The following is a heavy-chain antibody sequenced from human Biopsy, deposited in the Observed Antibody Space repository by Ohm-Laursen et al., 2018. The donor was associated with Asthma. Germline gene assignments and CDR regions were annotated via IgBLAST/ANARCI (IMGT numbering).Heavy chain of an antibody. J-gene: IGHJ3*02. CDR2: ISKDASTQ. Sequence: SSLRLSCAASGFTFSGYSMNWVRQAPGKGLEWVGVISKDASTQDYADSVKGRFTMARDNSKNTLDLQMNSLREEDTAVYYCVRDGTDDAFDIWGQGTVVSVSS. V-gene: IGHV3-30*03. CDR3: VRDGTDDAFDI. D-gene: IGHD1-1*01. CDR1: GFTFSGYS.